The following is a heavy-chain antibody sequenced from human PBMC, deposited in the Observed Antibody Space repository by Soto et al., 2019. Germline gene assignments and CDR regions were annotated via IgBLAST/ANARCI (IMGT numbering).Heavy chain of an antibody. V-gene: IGHV3-30*18. Sequence: QVQLVESGGGVVQSGRSLRLSCAASGFTFSRYDMHWVRQAPGKGLQWVAVMPYDGSNKCYADSVKGRFTISRDNSKNTLYLQMNSLSPEDTAVYYCAKNADYSGFDYWGQGTLVTVSS. J-gene: IGHJ4*02. CDR3: AKNADYSGFDY. D-gene: IGHD1-26*01. CDR1: GFTFSRYD. CDR2: MPYDGSNK.